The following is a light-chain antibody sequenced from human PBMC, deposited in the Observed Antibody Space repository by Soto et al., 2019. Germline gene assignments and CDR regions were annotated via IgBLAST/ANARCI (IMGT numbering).Light chain of an antibody. V-gene: IGLV1-47*01. Sequence: QAVVTQPPSASGTPGQSVTISCSGSSSNIGKNFVFWYQHFPGAAPKLLISQNDHRPSGVPDRFSGSKSGTSASLAISGLRSEDEAVYYCAAWDATLSGRLFGGGTQLTVL. CDR2: QND. CDR3: AAWDATLSGRL. CDR1: SSNIGKNF. J-gene: IGLJ2*01.